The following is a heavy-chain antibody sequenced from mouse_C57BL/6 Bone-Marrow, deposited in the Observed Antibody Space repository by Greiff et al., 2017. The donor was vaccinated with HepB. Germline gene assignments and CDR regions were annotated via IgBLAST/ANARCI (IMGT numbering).Heavy chain of an antibody. V-gene: IGHV1-64*01. Sequence: VQLQQPGAELVKPGASVKLSCKASGYTFTSYWMHWVKQRPGQGLEWIGMIHPNSGSTNYNEKFTSKATLTVDKSSSTAYMPLSSLTSEDSAVFDCAREKQYTAFDYWGQGTTLTVSS. D-gene: IGHD2-10*02. J-gene: IGHJ2*01. CDR2: IHPNSGST. CDR1: GYTFTSYW. CDR3: AREKQYTAFDY.